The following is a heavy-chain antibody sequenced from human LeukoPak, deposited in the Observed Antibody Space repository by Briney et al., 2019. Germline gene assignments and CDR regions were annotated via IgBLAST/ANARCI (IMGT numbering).Heavy chain of an antibody. Sequence: GASVKVSCKASGYIFTGYYMHWVRPAPGQGLEWMGWINCNNGGTHYAQKFQGRVTMTRDTSISTAYMEVTRLTSDDTAVYYCARGCGDYTLMESWGQGTMVTVSS. CDR1: GYIFTGYY. CDR3: ARGCGDYTLMES. V-gene: IGHV1-2*02. D-gene: IGHD4-17*01. CDR2: INCNNGGT. J-gene: IGHJ5*02.